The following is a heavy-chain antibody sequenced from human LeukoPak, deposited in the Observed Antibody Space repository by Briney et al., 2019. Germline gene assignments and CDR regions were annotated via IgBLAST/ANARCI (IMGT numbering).Heavy chain of an antibody. Sequence: SQTLSLTCAISGDSVSSNSAAWIWIRQSPSRGLEXLGRTYYRSKWYNDYXVSVKSRITINPDTSKNQFSLQLNSVTPEDTAVYYCARGALNSRFDYWGQGTLVTVSS. CDR3: ARGALNSRFDY. V-gene: IGHV6-1*01. J-gene: IGHJ4*02. CDR2: TYYRSKWYN. CDR1: GDSVSSNSAA.